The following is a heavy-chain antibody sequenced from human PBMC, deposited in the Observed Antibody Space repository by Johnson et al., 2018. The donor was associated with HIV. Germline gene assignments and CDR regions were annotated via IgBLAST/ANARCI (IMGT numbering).Heavy chain of an antibody. CDR2: IWYDGSNK. Sequence: QVQLVESGGGVVQPGRSLRLSCAASGFTFSNYGMHWVRQTPGKGLEWVAVIWYDGSNKYYADSVKGRFTISRDNSENTLYLQMNSLKAEDTAVYYGASLSDDAFDFWVQGTMVIVSS. CDR3: ASLSDDAFDF. J-gene: IGHJ3*01. V-gene: IGHV3-33*01. CDR1: GFTFSNYG.